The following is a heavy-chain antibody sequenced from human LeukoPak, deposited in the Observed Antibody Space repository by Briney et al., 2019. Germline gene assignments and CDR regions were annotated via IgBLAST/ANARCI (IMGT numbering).Heavy chain of an antibody. CDR2: ICGDGFTT. J-gene: IGHJ5*02. D-gene: IGHD5-18*01. CDR3: ANLAERIQSHSYLDP. V-gene: IGHV3-23*01. Sequence: GGSERLSCAASGFTFSSYGMNWVRQAPGRGLECVSGICGDGFTTYYADSVKGRFTISRDNSKNTLYLQMNSLRAEDTAVYYCANLAERIQSHSYLDPWGQGTLVTVSS. CDR1: GFTFSSYG.